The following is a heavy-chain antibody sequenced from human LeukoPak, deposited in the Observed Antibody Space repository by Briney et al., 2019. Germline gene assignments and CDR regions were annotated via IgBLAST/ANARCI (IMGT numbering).Heavy chain of an antibody. D-gene: IGHD2-2*01. CDR1: GFTFSSYW. CDR2: IKQDGSEK. CDR3: ARDGNYCSSTSCCAVDY. J-gene: IGHJ4*02. Sequence: PGGSLRLSCAASGFTFSSYWMSWVRQAPGKGLEWVANIKQDGSEKYYVDSVKGRFTISRDNAKNSLYLQMNSLRAEDTAVYYCARDGNYCSSTSCCAVDYWGQGTLVTVSS. V-gene: IGHV3-7*01.